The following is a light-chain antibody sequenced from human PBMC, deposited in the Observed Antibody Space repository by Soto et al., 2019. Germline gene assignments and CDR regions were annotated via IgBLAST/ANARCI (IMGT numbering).Light chain of an antibody. CDR3: QEYGSAPLLT. CDR1: QSVSSTS. J-gene: IGKJ4*01. V-gene: IGKV3-20*01. Sequence: EIVLTQSPGNLSLSPGERATLSCRASQSVSSTSLAWYQQKPGQSPRLLISGASTRATGIPERFSGGGSGTDFTLTIGRVEPEDFAEYYCQEYGSAPLLTFGGGTKVEIK. CDR2: GAS.